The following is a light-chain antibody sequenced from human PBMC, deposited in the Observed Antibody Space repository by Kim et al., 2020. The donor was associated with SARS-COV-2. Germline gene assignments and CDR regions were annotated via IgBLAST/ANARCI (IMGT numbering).Light chain of an antibody. Sequence: TLSSSVGDRVSISCRASQNISHWLAWYQQKPGKAPKRLIYRASSLESGVPSRFSGSGSGTDFTLTITSLQPDDFASYYCQRFNGHFGGGTKVDIK. CDR1: QNISHW. CDR3: QRFNGH. CDR2: RAS. V-gene: IGKV1-5*03. J-gene: IGKJ4*01.